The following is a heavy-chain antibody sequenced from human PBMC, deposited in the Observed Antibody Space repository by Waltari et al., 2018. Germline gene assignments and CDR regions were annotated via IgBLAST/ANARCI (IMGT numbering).Heavy chain of an antibody. CDR2: IPAGGNT. CDR1: GFRVSYNY. D-gene: IGHD5-12*01. V-gene: IGHV3-53*01. Sequence: EEQLVESGGGLIQPGGSLRLSCEASGFRVSYNYMSWVRQAPGKGLEVCSVIPAGGNTYYVDSVKGRFTISRDISKYTLYLQMNSLTVEDAAMYYCARAGLGSPSQWLQLFDSWGRGTLVTVSA. J-gene: IGHJ4*02. CDR3: ARAGLGSPSQWLQLFDS.